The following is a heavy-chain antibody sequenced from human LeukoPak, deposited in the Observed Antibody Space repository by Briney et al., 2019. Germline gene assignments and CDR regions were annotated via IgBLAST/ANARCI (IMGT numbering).Heavy chain of an antibody. D-gene: IGHD5-24*01. Sequence: SETLSLTCTVSGGSISSYYWSWIRQPPGKGLEWIGYIYYSGSTNYNPSLKSRVTISVDTSKNQFSLKLSSVTAADTAVYYCARDSPDGYNWGLYAFDIWGQGTMVTVSS. CDR2: IYYSGST. V-gene: IGHV4-59*01. CDR3: ARDSPDGYNWGLYAFDI. CDR1: GGSISSYY. J-gene: IGHJ3*02.